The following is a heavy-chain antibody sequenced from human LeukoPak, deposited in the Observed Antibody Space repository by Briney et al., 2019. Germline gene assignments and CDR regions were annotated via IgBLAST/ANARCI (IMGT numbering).Heavy chain of an antibody. J-gene: IGHJ6*02. CDR3: AGQWELRYYGMDV. D-gene: IGHD1-26*01. V-gene: IGHV4-34*01. Sequence: SETLSLTCAVYGGSFSGYYWSWIRQPPGKGLEWIGEINHSGSTNYNPSLKSRVTISVDTSKNQFSLKLSSVIAADTAVYYCAGQWELRYYGMDVWGQGTTVTVSS. CDR1: GGSFSGYY. CDR2: INHSGST.